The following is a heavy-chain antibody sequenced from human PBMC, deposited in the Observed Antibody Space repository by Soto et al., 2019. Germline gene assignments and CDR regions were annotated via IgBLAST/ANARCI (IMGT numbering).Heavy chain of an antibody. Sequence: GGSLILSCAASGFTFSSYAMSWVRQAPGKGLEWVSAISGSGGSTYFADSVKGRFTISRDNSKNTLYLQMNSLRAEDTAVYYCAKDIQAVAGHFDYWGQGTLVTVSS. J-gene: IGHJ4*02. CDR1: GFTFSSYA. CDR3: AKDIQAVAGHFDY. V-gene: IGHV3-23*01. CDR2: ISGSGGST. D-gene: IGHD6-19*01.